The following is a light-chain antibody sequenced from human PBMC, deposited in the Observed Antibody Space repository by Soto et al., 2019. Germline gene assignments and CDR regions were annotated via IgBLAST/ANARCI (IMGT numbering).Light chain of an antibody. CDR1: SGHSSYA. CDR3: QTWGTGIQV. J-gene: IGLJ3*02. CDR2: LNSDGSH. Sequence: QSVLTQSPSASASLGASVKLTCTLSSGHSSYAIAWHQQQPEKGPRYLMKLNSDGSHSKGDGIPDRFSGSSSGAERYLTISGLQSEDEADYSCQTWGTGIQVFGGGTKVTVL. V-gene: IGLV4-69*01.